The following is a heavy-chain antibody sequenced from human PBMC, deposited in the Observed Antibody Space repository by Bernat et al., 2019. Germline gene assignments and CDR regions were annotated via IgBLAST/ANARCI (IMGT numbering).Heavy chain of an antibody. Sequence: QVQLVESGGGVVQPGRSLRLSCAASGFTFSSYAMHWVRQAPGKGLEWVAVISYDGSNKYYADSVKGRFTISRDNSKNTLYLQMNSLRAEDTAVYYCAKAIRYYYDSSGYSYWGQGTLVTVSS. V-gene: IGHV3-30-3*01. D-gene: IGHD3-22*01. J-gene: IGHJ4*02. CDR2: ISYDGSNK. CDR1: GFTFSSYA. CDR3: AKAIRYYYDSSGYSY.